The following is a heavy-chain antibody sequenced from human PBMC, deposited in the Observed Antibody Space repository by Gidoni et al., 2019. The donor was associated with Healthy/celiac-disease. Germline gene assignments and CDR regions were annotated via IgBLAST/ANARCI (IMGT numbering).Heavy chain of an antibody. CDR2: IYYSGST. CDR1: RGTLSSISYY. J-gene: IGHJ4*02. Sequence: QLQLQESGPALVKPSETLSLTCTVSRGTLSSISYYGGWIRPPPGKGLEWIGRIYYSGSTYYNPSLKSRVTISVDTSKNQFSLKLSSVTAADTAVYYCASSTYYYDSSGYYYGYWGQGTLVTVSS. CDR3: ASSTYYYDSSGYYYGY. V-gene: IGHV4-39*01. D-gene: IGHD3-22*01.